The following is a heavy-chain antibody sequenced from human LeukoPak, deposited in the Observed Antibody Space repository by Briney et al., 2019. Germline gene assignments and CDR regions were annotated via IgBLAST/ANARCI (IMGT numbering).Heavy chain of an antibody. Sequence: GGSPRLSCAASGFTFSSYWVNWVRQAPGKGLEWVANIKRDGSEKYYVHSAKGRFTISRDNAKNSLYLQMNSLRAEDTAVYYCARDPSRGYTYGYGDYWGQGTLVTVSS. J-gene: IGHJ4*02. CDR2: IKRDGSEK. CDR1: GFTFSSYW. CDR3: ARDPSRGYTYGYGDY. V-gene: IGHV3-7*01. D-gene: IGHD5-18*01.